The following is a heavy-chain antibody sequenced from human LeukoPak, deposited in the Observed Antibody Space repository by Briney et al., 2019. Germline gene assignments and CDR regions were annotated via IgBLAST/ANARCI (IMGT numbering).Heavy chain of an antibody. CDR2: IYYTGST. CDR3: ARRGSGWYGEAFDI. Sequence: SETLSLTCTVSAGSISTYYWTWIRQPPGKGLEWIGYIYYTGSTNYNPSLKSQVTISVDTSKNQFSLRLSSVTAADTAVYYCARRGSGWYGEAFDIWGRGIMVTVSS. D-gene: IGHD6-19*01. CDR1: AGSISTYY. J-gene: IGHJ3*02. V-gene: IGHV4-59*08.